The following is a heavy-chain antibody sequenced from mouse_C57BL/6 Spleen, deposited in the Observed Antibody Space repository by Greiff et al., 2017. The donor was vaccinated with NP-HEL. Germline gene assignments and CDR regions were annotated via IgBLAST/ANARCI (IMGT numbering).Heavy chain of an antibody. CDR1: GYTFTGYL. J-gene: IGHJ1*03. Sequence: QVQLKQSGAELMKPGASVKLSCKATGYTFTGYLMPWVKQRPGQGLEWIGNINPSNGGTNYNEKFKSKATLTVDKSSSTAYMQLSSLTSEDSAVYYCARSYYGSSPYWYFDVWGTGTTVTVSS. V-gene: IGHV1-53*01. CDR2: INPSNGGT. D-gene: IGHD1-1*01. CDR3: ARSYYGSSPYWYFDV.